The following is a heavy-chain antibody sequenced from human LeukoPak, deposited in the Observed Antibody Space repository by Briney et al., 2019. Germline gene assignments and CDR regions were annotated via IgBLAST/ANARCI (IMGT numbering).Heavy chain of an antibody. CDR3: ARDLIVGATASLGY. CDR2: INPNSGGT. CDR1: GYTFTSYG. J-gene: IGHJ4*02. D-gene: IGHD1-26*01. Sequence: ASVKVSCTASGYTFTSYGISWVRQAPGQGLEWMGWINPNSGGTNYAQKFQGRVTMTRDTSISTAYMELSRLRSDDTAVYYCARDLIVGATASLGYWGQGTLVTVSS. V-gene: IGHV1-2*02.